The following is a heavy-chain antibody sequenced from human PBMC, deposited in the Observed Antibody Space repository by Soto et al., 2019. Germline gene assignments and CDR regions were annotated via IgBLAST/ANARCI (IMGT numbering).Heavy chain of an antibody. CDR3: VRDPCRTTRCYPDYFDP. D-gene: IGHD2-2*01. CDR1: GFTFSNYG. Sequence: QVQLVESGGGVVQPGRSLRLSCKGTGFTFSNYGIHWVRQAPGKGLEWVGSVSHDGNNEFYADSLKGRITISRDNSKNTVSLLISSLRVEDSAVYYCVRDPCRTTRCYPDYFDPWCQGTQVTVSS. J-gene: IGHJ5*02. V-gene: IGHV3-33*08. CDR2: VSHDGNNE.